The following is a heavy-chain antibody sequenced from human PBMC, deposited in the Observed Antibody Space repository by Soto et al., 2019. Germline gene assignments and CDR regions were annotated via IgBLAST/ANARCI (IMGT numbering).Heavy chain of an antibody. CDR3: AHCTLHDYGDYDPGTSHVFDS. D-gene: IGHD4-17*01. V-gene: IGHV2-5*02. CDR1: GFSLSNSGVG. CDR2: IYGDNDK. J-gene: IGHJ4*02. Sequence: QITLKESGPSPVKPTQTLTVTCTFSGFSLSNSGVGVAWIRQPPGKALEWLALIYGDNDKRYSPSLKTRLTITKDTSKPQVVPTMTNMDPVDTATSSCAHCTLHDYGDYDPGTSHVFDSWGQGTLVTVSS.